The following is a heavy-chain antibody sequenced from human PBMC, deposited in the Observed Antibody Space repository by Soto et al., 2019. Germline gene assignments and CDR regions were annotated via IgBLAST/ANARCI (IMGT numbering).Heavy chain of an antibody. D-gene: IGHD3-10*01. J-gene: IGHJ6*02. CDR2: IIPIFGTA. CDR1: GGTFSSYA. V-gene: IGHV1-69*13. CDR3: ARGMVRGVIIYYYYGMDV. Sequence: GASVKVSCKASGGTFSSYAISWVRQAPGQGLEWMGGIIPIFGTANYAQKFQGRVTITADESTSTAYMELSSLRSEDTAVYYCARGMVRGVIIYYYYGMDVWGQGTTVTVSS.